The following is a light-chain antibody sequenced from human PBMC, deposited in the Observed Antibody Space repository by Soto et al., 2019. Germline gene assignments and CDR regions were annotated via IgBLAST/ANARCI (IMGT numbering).Light chain of an antibody. CDR1: SSDVGGYNY. V-gene: IGLV2-14*01. CDR2: EVS. CDR3: SSYTSSSTLYV. Sequence: QSVLTQPASVSGSPGQSITISCTGTSSDVGGYNYVSWYQQHPGKAPKLMIYEVSNRPSGVSNRFSGSKSGNTASLTISGLQDDDEADDYCSSYTSSSTLYVFGTGTKLTVL. J-gene: IGLJ1*01.